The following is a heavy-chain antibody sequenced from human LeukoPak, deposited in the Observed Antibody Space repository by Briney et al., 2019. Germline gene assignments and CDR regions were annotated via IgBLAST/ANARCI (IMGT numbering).Heavy chain of an antibody. CDR3: AKSPKWELLVLPVAFDY. CDR1: GFTFSSYA. D-gene: IGHD1-26*01. V-gene: IGHV3-23*01. CDR2: ISGSGGST. J-gene: IGHJ4*02. Sequence: GGSLRLSCAASGFTFSSYAMSWVRQAPGKGLEWVSAISGSGGSTYYADSVKGRFTISRDNSKNTLYLQMNSLRAEDTAVYYCAKSPKWELLVLPVAFDYWGQGTLVTVSS.